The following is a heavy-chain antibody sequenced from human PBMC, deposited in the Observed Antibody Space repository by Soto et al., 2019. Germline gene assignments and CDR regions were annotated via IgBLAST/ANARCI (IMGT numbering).Heavy chain of an antibody. D-gene: IGHD3-3*01. CDR1: GFTFSSYA. CDR2: IKGRADGGTT. V-gene: IGHV3-15*07. CDR3: PETYHADVWNGYRAS. J-gene: IGHJ4*02. Sequence: PGGSLRLSCAASGFTFSSYAMNWVRQAPGKGLEWVGRIKGRADGGTTDYAARVKGRFSSSRDESKNTVYLQMNNLQTQGTARVYCPETYHADVWNGYRASWGKGTQVPVSS.